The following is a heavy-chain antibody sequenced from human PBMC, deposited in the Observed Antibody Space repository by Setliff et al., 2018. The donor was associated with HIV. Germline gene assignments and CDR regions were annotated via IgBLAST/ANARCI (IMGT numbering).Heavy chain of an antibody. D-gene: IGHD2-21*01. CDR2: ISSSSSYI. CDR1: GFTFSNSW. J-gene: IGHJ6*03. Sequence: PGGSLRLSCAASGFTFSNSWMHWVRQAPGKGLVWVSSISSSSSYIYYADSVKGRFTISRDNAKNSLYLQMNSLRAEDTAIYYCAKRRVCNTSCYIVDYMDVWGKGTTVTVSS. CDR3: AKRRVCNTSCYIVDYMDV. V-gene: IGHV3-21*01.